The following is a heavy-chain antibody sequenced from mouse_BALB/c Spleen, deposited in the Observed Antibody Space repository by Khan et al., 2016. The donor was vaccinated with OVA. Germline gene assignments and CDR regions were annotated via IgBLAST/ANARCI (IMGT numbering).Heavy chain of an antibody. CDR3: VRDRAYYKNDGWFAY. CDR1: GYTFTSYT. Sequence: VELVESGADLARPGASVKMSCKASGYTFTSYTIHWIKMRPGQGLEWIGYITPSNGYTNYNQKFKDTATFTADQSSTTALKQLMSRVTADSAAYNFVRDRAYYKNDGWFAYWGLGSLGTVSA. D-gene: IGHD2-14*01. V-gene: IGHV1-4*01. CDR2: ITPSNGYT. J-gene: IGHJ3*01.